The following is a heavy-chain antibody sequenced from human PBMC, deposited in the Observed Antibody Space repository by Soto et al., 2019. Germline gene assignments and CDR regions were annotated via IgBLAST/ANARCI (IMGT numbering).Heavy chain of an antibody. CDR3: AKHSFLFDLLTGSYRNNWFDP. Sequence: TSETLSLTCIVSGDSLSSRSIYWGWIRQPPGKGLEWVGNIYNSGATNYNPSLKSRVTISVDTTKNQFSLQLNSVTAADTAVYYCAKHSFLFDLLTGSYRNNWFDPWGQGILVTVSS. J-gene: IGHJ5*02. D-gene: IGHD3-9*01. CDR2: IYNSGAT. V-gene: IGHV4-39*01. CDR1: GDSLSSRSIY.